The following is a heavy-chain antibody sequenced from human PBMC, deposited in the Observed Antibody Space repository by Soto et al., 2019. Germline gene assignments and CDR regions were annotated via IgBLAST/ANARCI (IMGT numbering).Heavy chain of an antibody. V-gene: IGHV1-18*01. Sequence: QAQLVQSGGEVKKPGASVKVSCRASGYTFTSYGYAWVLQAPGQGLAWMGWISAYNGDTNYAQKFQDRFTLTTDTSTTTAHMELRNLGSDDTAVYYCARSGAYCTSITCLFDSFWGLGTLVTVSS. D-gene: IGHD2-8*01. CDR1: GYTFTSYG. J-gene: IGHJ4*02. CDR2: ISAYNGDT. CDR3: ARSGAYCTSITCLFDSF.